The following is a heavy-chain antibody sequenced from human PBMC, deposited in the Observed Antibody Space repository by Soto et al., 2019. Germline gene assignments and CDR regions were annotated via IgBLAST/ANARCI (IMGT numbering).Heavy chain of an antibody. V-gene: IGHV1-2*04. CDR3: AREQQLEQEYYYGMDV. CDR1: GYTFTGYY. J-gene: IGHJ6*02. D-gene: IGHD6-13*01. CDR2: INPNSGGT. Sequence: EASVKVSCKASGYTFTGYYMHWVRQAPGQGLEWMGWINPNSGGTNYAQKFQGWVTMTRDTSISTAYMELSRLRSDDTAVYYCAREQQLEQEYYYGMDVWGQGTTVTVSS.